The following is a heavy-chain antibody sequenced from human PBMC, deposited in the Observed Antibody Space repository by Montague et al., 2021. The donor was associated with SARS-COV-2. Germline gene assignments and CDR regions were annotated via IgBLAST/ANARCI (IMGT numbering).Heavy chain of an antibody. Sequence: SETLSLTCTVSGASINSRHWSWIRQPPGKGLEWIGYYYGGSTKYNPSLKSRVTISVDTSKNQFSVKVTSVTAADTAVYYCARQGGSNYGWFDPWGQGTLVTVSS. V-gene: IGHV4-59*08. CDR1: GASINSRH. CDR3: ARQGGSNYGWFDP. J-gene: IGHJ5*02. CDR2: YYGGST. D-gene: IGHD1-26*01.